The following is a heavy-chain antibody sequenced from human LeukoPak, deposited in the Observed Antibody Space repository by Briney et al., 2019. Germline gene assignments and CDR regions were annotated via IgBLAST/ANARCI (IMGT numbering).Heavy chain of an antibody. CDR2: MCGTAGCT. Sequence: GGSLRLSCQASGFTFCMYAMSWVRRAPGKGLEWVASMCGTAGCTFYPDSVKGRFTISRDNSKNVLYLRMNSLTAEDTAIYYCAKDRPNFHENSGHYYRRDGDSWGQGTLVTVSS. CDR1: GFTFCMYA. V-gene: IGHV3-23*01. J-gene: IGHJ5*01. D-gene: IGHD3-22*01. CDR3: AKDRPNFHENSGHYYRRDGDS.